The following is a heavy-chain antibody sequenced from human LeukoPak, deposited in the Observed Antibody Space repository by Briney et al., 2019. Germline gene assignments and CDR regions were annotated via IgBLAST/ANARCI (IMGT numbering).Heavy chain of an antibody. D-gene: IGHD2-15*01. CDR1: GGSISSGGLY. CDR3: ARDARHCSGGICEAPFDY. CDR2: IHYSGST. J-gene: IGHJ4*02. V-gene: IGHV4-31*03. Sequence: SQTLSLTCTVSGGSISSGGLYWSWIRQHPGKGLEWIGYIHYSGSTYYNPSLKSRVTISVDTSKNQFSLKLSSVTAADTAVYYCARDARHCSGGICEAPFDYWGQGTLVTVSS.